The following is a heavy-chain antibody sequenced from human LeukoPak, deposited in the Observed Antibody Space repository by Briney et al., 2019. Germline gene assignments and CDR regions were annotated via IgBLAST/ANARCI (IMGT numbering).Heavy chain of an antibody. CDR1: GYRFTNYW. Sequence: GESLKISCKGSGYRFTNYWISWVRQMPGKGLEWMGIIYPDDSDTRYSPSFQGQVTISADRSINTAYLQWRSLKASDTAMYYCARQLISSLAFDIWGQGTMVTVSS. D-gene: IGHD3-16*01. CDR2: IYPDDSDT. V-gene: IGHV5-51*01. CDR3: ARQLISSLAFDI. J-gene: IGHJ3*02.